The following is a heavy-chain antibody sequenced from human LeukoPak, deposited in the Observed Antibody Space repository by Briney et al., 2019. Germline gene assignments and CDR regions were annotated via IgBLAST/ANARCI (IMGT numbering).Heavy chain of an antibody. Sequence: GGSLRLSCAASGFTVNNNYMTWVRQAPGKGLDWVSVIDSDGNTYYADSVMGRFSISRDNSKNMVFLQMNSLRAEDTAVYYCARIGYSGSYLRRKYPYYFDYWGQGTLVTVSS. D-gene: IGHD1-26*01. V-gene: IGHV3-53*01. J-gene: IGHJ4*02. CDR3: ARIGYSGSYLRRKYPYYFDY. CDR2: IDSDGNT. CDR1: GFTVNNNY.